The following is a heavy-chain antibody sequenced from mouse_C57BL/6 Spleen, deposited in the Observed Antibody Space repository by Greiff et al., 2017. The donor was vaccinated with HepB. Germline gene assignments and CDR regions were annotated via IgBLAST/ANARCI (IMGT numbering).Heavy chain of an antibody. D-gene: IGHD2-1*01. CDR1: GFSLTSYG. J-gene: IGHJ4*01. V-gene: IGHV2-2*01. Sequence: VQLVESGPGLVQPSQSLSITCTVSGFSLTSYGVHWVRQSPGKGLEWLGVIWSGGSTDYNAAFISRLSISKDNSKSQVFFKMNSLQADDTAIYYCARRGDYGNFYYAMDYWGQGTSVTVSS. CDR3: ARRGDYGNFYYAMDY. CDR2: IWSGGST.